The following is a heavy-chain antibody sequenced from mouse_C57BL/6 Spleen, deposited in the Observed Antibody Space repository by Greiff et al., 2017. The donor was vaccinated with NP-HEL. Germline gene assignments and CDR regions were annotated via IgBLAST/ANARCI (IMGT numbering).Heavy chain of an antibody. D-gene: IGHD2-3*01. CDR2: ISSGSSTI. V-gene: IGHV5-17*01. Sequence: EVKLVESGGGLVKPGGSLKLSCAASGFTFSDYGMHWVRQAPEKGLEWVAYISSGSSTIYYADTVKGRFTISRDNAKNTLFLQMTSLRSEDTAMYYCAREDDGYYLAWFAYWGQGTLVTVSA. CDR3: AREDDGYYLAWFAY. CDR1: GFTFSDYG. J-gene: IGHJ3*01.